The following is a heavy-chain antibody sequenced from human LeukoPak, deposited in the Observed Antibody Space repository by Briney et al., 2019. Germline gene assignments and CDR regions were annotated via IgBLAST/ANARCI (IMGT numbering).Heavy chain of an antibody. D-gene: IGHD3-10*01. J-gene: IGHJ3*02. CDR2: INYSGST. CDR3: TRVLLWPYGAFDI. V-gene: IGHV4-39*01. CDR1: GSSISSSSYY. Sequence: LSETLSLTCRVPGSSISSSSYYWGWIRQPPGKGLEWIGSINYSGSTYYNPSLKSRVTISVDTSKKQFSLTLRSVTAADTAVYYCTRVLLWPYGAFDIWGQGTMVTVSS.